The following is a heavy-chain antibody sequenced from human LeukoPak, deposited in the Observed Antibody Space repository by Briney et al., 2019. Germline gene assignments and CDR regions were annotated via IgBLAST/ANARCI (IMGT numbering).Heavy chain of an antibody. CDR2: ISSSGSTI. CDR1: GFTFSDYY. J-gene: IGHJ4*02. D-gene: IGHD3-9*01. CDR3: ARAGTYYDILTGYYYFDY. Sequence: GGSLRLSCAASGFTFSDYYMSWIRQAPGKGLEWVSYISSSGSTIYYADSVKGRFTISRDNAKNSLYLQMNSLRAEDAAVYYCARAGTYYDILTGYYYFDYWGQGTLVTVSS. V-gene: IGHV3-11*04.